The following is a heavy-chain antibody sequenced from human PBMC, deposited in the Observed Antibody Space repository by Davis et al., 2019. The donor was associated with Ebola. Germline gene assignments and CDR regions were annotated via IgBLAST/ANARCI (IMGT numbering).Heavy chain of an antibody. CDR3: ARDTVTTAIDI. CDR2: ISSSSSYI. J-gene: IGHJ3*02. D-gene: IGHD4-17*01. Sequence: GESLKISCAASGFTFSSYSMNWVRQAPGKGLEWVSSISSSSSYIYYADSVKGRFTISRDNAKNSLYLQMNSLRAEDTAVYYCARDTVTTAIDIWGQGTMVTVSS. V-gene: IGHV3-21*01. CDR1: GFTFSSYS.